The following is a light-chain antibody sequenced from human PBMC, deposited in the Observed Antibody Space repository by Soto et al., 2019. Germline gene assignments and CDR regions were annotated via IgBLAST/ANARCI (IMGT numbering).Light chain of an antibody. V-gene: IGKV4-1*01. Sequence: DIVMTQSPDSLAVSLGERATINCKSSQSILYSSNNRNYLAWYQQKPGQPPKLLIYWASTRESGVPDRFSGSRSGTDFSLTISSLQAEDVAIYHCQQYYSTLLTFGGGSNVEIK. CDR1: QSILYSSNNRNY. CDR3: QQYYSTLLT. J-gene: IGKJ4*01. CDR2: WAS.